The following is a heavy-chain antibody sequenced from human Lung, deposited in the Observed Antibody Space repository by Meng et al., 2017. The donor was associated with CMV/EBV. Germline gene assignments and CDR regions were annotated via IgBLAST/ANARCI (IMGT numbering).Heavy chain of an antibody. D-gene: IGHD5-24*01. Sequence: QSGSELKRPGASVKVSCKASGYTFTSYAMNWVRQAPGQGLEWMGWIDPNTGNPTYDQGFTGRFVFSLDTSVSTAYLQINSLRADDTAVYYCARDSPLDGYSLLDYWGQGTLVTVSS. CDR2: IDPNTGNP. CDR3: ARDSPLDGYSLLDY. J-gene: IGHJ4*02. V-gene: IGHV7-4-1*02. CDR1: GYTFTSYA.